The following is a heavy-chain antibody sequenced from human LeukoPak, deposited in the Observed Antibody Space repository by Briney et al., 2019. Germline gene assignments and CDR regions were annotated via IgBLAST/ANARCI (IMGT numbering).Heavy chain of an antibody. D-gene: IGHD5-24*01. J-gene: IGHJ4*02. V-gene: IGHV3-23*01. CDR2: ITGSGGST. CDR3: ARGWPFDY. CDR1: GFTFSDYA. Sequence: GGSLRLSCAAPGFTFSDYAMSWVRQAPGKGLEWVSAITGSGGSTYYTDSVKGRFTISRDNSKNTLYLQMNSLRAEDTAVYYCARGWPFDYWGQGTLVTVSS.